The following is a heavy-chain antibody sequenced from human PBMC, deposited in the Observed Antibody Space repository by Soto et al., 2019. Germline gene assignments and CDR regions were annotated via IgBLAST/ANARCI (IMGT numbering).Heavy chain of an antibody. CDR1: GGSVSSGSYY. CDR3: ARDPKVIPPRRFAFDI. J-gene: IGHJ3*02. Sequence: SETLSLTCTVSGGSVSSGSYYWSWIRQPPGKGLEWIGYIYYSGSTNYNPSLKSRVTISVDTSKNQFSLKLSSVTAADTAVYYCARDPKVIPPRRFAFDIWGQGTMVTVSS. V-gene: IGHV4-61*01. D-gene: IGHD3-10*01. CDR2: IYYSGST.